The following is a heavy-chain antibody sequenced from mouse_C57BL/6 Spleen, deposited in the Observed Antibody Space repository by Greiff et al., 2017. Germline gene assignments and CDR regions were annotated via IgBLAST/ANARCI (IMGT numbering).Heavy chain of an antibody. J-gene: IGHJ4*01. D-gene: IGHD1-1*01. Sequence: QVQLQQPGAELVKPGASVKLSCKATGYTFTSYWMHWVKQRPGQGLEWIGMILPNSGSTNYNEKFKGKATLTADKSSSTAYMQLSSLTCEDSAVYYCARHLYDYYAMDYWGKGTSVTVSS. V-gene: IGHV1-64*01. CDR1: GYTFTSYW. CDR2: ILPNSGST. CDR3: ARHLYDYYAMDY.